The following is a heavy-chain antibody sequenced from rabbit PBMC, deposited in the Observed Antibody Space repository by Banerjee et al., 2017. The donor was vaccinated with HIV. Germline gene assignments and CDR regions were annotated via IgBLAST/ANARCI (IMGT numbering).Heavy chain of an antibody. CDR1: GFSFSSAYD. V-gene: IGHV1S40*01. D-gene: IGHD6-1*01. CDR3: GRDRDGDAGYGSLAL. CDR2: ISTGDGST. J-gene: IGHJ4*01. Sequence: QSLEESGGDLVKPEGSLTLTCTASGFSFSSAYDMCWVRQAPGKGLEWIGYISTGDGSTWYASWAKGRFTISKTSTTVTLQMTSLTAADTATYFCGRDRDGDAGYGSLALWGQGTLVTVS.